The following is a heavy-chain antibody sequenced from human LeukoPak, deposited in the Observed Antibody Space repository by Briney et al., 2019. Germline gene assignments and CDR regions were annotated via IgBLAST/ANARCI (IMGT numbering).Heavy chain of an antibody. J-gene: IGHJ3*02. V-gene: IGHV3-30*03. CDR3: ARDRDTAMVHDAFDI. CDR2: ISYDGSNK. Sequence: GGSLRLSCAASGFTFSTYSMNWVRQAPGKGLEWVAVISYDGSNKYYADSVKGRFTISRDNSKNTLFLQMNSLRAEDTAVFYCARDRDTAMVHDAFDIWGQGTMVTVSS. CDR1: GFTFSTYS. D-gene: IGHD5-18*01.